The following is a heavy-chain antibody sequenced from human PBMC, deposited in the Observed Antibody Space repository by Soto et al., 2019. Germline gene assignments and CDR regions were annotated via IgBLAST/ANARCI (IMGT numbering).Heavy chain of an antibody. V-gene: IGHV4-39*01. CDR3: AKDIVVVPAAPSDYYYYYGMDV. CDR1: GGSISSSSYY. D-gene: IGHD2-2*01. CDR2: TYYSGST. J-gene: IGHJ6*02. Sequence: SETLSLTCTVSGGSISSSSYYWGWIRQPPGKGLEWIGSTYYSGSTYYDPSLKSRVTISVDTSKNQFSLKLSSVTAADTAVYYCAKDIVVVPAAPSDYYYYYGMDVWGQGTAVTVSS.